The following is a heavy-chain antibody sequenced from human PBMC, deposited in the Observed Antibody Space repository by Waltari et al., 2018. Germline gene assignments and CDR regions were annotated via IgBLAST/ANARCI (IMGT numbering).Heavy chain of an antibody. J-gene: IGHJ6*02. CDR2: IWYDGTKT. CDR1: EFTLRSYA. Sequence: QMQLVESGGGVVQPGRSMRLACATSEFTLRSYAMHWVRQAPGKGLEWVAVIWYDGTKTYHADSVRGRFSISRDNFQSILYLQMDSLRAEDTAVYYCARVHGRVHYYGMDIWGQGTTVIVSS. CDR3: ARVHGRVHYYGMDI. V-gene: IGHV3-33*01. D-gene: IGHD3-10*01.